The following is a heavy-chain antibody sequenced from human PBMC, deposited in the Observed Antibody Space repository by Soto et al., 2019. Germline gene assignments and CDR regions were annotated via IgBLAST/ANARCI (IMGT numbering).Heavy chain of an antibody. CDR2: IWYDGSNT. D-gene: IGHD6-19*01. CDR1: GFIFSSYG. CDR3: SKSIAVAPGWLDP. Sequence: QVQLVESGGGVVQPGKSLRLSCAASGFIFSSYGMHWVRQAPGKGLEWVAGIWYDGSNTFYSDAVKGRFSISRDNSKNTVDLPMNSLGAGDNAVYYWSKSIAVAPGWLDPWGQGILVTVSS. J-gene: IGHJ5*02. V-gene: IGHV3-33*06.